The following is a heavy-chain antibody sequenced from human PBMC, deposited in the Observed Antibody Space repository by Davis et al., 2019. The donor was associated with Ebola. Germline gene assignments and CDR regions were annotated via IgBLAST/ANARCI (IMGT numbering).Heavy chain of an antibody. CDR2: IYYSGST. J-gene: IGHJ4*02. D-gene: IGHD5-18*01. CDR3: ARGWRTAMIDD. Sequence: MPSETLSLTCTVSGDSISTTYYWTWIRQPPGKGLEWIGHIYYSGSTNYNPSLKSRVTISVDTSKNQFSLELTSVTAADTAVYYCARGWRTAMIDDWGQGNLVTVSS. CDR1: GDSISTTYY. V-gene: IGHV4-59*01.